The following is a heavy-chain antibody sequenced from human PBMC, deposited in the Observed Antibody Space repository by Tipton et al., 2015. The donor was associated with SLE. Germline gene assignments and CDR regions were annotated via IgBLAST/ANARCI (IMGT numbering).Heavy chain of an antibody. Sequence: TLSLTCAVSGGSISSGVCSWSWIRQPPGKGLEWIGYIYHSGSTYYNPSLKSRVTISVDRSKNQFSLKLSSVTAADTAVYYCARGNGMIVGDAFDIWGQGTMVTVSS. V-gene: IGHV4-30-2*01. CDR3: ARGNGMIVGDAFDI. CDR2: IYHSGST. J-gene: IGHJ3*02. CDR1: GGSISSGVCS. D-gene: IGHD3-22*01.